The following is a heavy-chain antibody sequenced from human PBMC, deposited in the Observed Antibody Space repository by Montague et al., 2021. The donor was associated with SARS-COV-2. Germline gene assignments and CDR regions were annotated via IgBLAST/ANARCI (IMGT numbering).Heavy chain of an antibody. CDR2: INHSGTT. V-gene: IGHV4-34*01. J-gene: IGHJ4*03. D-gene: IGHD2-8*01. CDR1: RGSVKSYY. CDR3: ARGRPVQGSIRHFESVSSGVLDL. Sequence: SETLSLTCAVYRGSVKSYYWTWIRQAPGKGLEWIGEINHSGTTNYNPSLKSRVTMSIDTSKRQFSLRLNSVIAADTAVYFCARGRPVQGSIRHFESVSSGVLDLWGPGSLVIVS.